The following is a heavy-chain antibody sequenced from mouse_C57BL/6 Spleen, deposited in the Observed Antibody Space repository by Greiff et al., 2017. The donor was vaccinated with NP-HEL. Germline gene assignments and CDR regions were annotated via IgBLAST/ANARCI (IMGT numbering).Heavy chain of an antibody. J-gene: IGHJ3*01. V-gene: IGHV3-6*01. CDR3: ARNLPYGSSYEFAY. D-gene: IGHD1-1*01. CDR1: GYSITSGYY. CDR2: ISYDGSN. Sequence: EVKLQESGPGLVKPSQSLSLTCSATGYSITSGYYWNWIRQFPGNKLEWMGYISYDGSNNYNPSLKNRISITRDTSKNQFFLKLNSVTTEDTATYYCARNLPYGSSYEFAYWGQGTLVTVSA.